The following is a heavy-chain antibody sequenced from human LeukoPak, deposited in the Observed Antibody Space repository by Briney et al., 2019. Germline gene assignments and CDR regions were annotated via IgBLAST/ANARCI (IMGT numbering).Heavy chain of an antibody. CDR2: IYYSGST. J-gene: IGHJ6*03. D-gene: IGHD3-10*01. CDR3: VREHNIRESYYMDV. CDR1: GVSINSGDYF. V-gene: IGHV4-31*03. Sequence: PSETLSLTCTVSGVSINSGDYFWSWIPQHPGKGLEWIGYIYYSGSTYYNPSLKSRVIISVDTSKNQFSLKLSSVTAADTAVYYCVREHNIRESYYMDVWGKGTTVTVSS.